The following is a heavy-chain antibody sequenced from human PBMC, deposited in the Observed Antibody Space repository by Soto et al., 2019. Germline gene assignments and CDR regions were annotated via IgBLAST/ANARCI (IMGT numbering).Heavy chain of an antibody. D-gene: IGHD7-27*01. CDR3: ASISLGAFDI. Sequence: GGSLRLSCAASGFTFSTYSLNWVRQAPGKGLEWVSYISTISSTIYYADSVKGRFTISRDNAKNLLHLQMNSLRDEDTAVYYCASISLGAFDIWGQGTMVTVSS. CDR2: ISTISSTI. CDR1: GFTFSTYS. J-gene: IGHJ3*02. V-gene: IGHV3-48*02.